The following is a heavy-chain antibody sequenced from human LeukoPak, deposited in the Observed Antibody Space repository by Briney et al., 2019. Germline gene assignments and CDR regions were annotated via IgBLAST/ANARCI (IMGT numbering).Heavy chain of an antibody. J-gene: IGHJ4*02. V-gene: IGHV1-2*02. CDR1: VYTFTSYY. D-gene: IGHD1-20*01. Sequence: GASVKVSCKASVYTFTSYYMHCVRQAPGQGLEWMGWINPNTGDTHYALKFQGRITMTRDTSISTTYMDLSRLTSDDTALYYCARDLTGTSDYWGQGTLLTVSS. CDR3: ARDLTGTSDY. CDR2: INPNTGDT.